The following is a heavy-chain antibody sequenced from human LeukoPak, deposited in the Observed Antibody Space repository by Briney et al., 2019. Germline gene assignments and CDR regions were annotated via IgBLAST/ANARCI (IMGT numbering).Heavy chain of an antibody. D-gene: IGHD6-19*01. V-gene: IGHV1-2*02. Sequence: ASVKVSCKASGYTFIGYYMHWVRQAPGQGLEWMGWINPNSGGTNYAQKFQGRVTMTRDTSISTAYMELSRLRSDDTAVYYCARGQRQWLVRKYYFDYWGQGTLVTVSS. CDR1: GYTFIGYY. CDR3: ARGQRQWLVRKYYFDY. J-gene: IGHJ4*02. CDR2: INPNSGGT.